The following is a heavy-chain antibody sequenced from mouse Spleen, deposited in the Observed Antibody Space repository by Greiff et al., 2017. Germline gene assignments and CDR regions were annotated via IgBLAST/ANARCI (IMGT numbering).Heavy chain of an antibody. J-gene: IGHJ1*01. Sequence: EVKLVESGGGLVKLGGSLKLSCAASGFTFSSYAMSWVRQTPEKRLEWVATISSGGGNTYYPDSVKGRFTISRDNAKNTLYLQMSSLKSEDTAMYYCARQEGGKRFYWYFDVWGAGTTVTVSS. CDR1: GFTFSSYA. CDR3: ARQEGGKRFYWYFDV. D-gene: IGHD1-1*01. CDR2: ISSGGGNT. V-gene: IGHV5-9*04.